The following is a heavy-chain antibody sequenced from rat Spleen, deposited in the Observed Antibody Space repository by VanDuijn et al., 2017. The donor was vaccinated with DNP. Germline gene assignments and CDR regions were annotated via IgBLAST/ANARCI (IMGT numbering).Heavy chain of an antibody. CDR3: TRQYYYSGDDNWFAY. V-gene: IGHV5-22*01. J-gene: IGHJ3*01. CDR2: ISYDGGIT. CDR1: GFTFSNYY. D-gene: IGHD1-1*01. Sequence: EVQLVESGGGLVQPGRSLKLSCAASGFTFSNYYMAWVRQAPTKGLEWVAYISYDGGITNYGDSVKGRFTISRDNAKSTLYLQMNSLKSEDTATYYCTRQYYYSGDDNWFAYWGQGTLVTVSS.